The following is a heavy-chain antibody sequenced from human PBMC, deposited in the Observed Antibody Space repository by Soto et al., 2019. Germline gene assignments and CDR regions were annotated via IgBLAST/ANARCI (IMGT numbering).Heavy chain of an antibody. V-gene: IGHV1-46*03. D-gene: IGHD6-13*01. CDR2: INPSGGST. CDR1: GYTFTSYY. Sequence: ASVKVSCKASGYTFTSYYMHWVRQAPGQGLEWMGIINPSGGSTSYAQKFQGRVTMTRDTSTSTVYMELSSLRSEDTAVYYCARDGIAAAGTFSLYYYYYMDVWGKGTTVTVSS. J-gene: IGHJ6*03. CDR3: ARDGIAAAGTFSLYYYYYMDV.